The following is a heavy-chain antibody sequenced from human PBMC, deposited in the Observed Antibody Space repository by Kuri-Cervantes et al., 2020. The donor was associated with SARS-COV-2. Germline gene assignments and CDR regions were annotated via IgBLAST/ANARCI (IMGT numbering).Heavy chain of an antibody. CDR1: GASINDYY. CDR3: ASSHITTDYYYYMKV. D-gene: IGHD1-20*01. V-gene: IGHV4-4*07. Sequence: SETLSLTCTASGASINDYYWTWIRQPAGQGLEWIGRIYSSGSNNYNPSLKSRVTMSIDTSTNQFSLRLTSVTAADTAVYYCASSHITTDYYYYMKVWGKGTTVTVSS. CDR2: IYSSGSN. J-gene: IGHJ6*03.